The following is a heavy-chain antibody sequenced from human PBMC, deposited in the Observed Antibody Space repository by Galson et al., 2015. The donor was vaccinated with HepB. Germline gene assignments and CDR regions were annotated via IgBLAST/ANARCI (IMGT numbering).Heavy chain of an antibody. V-gene: IGHV1-69*06. D-gene: IGHD3-10*01. CDR2: LIPILGTS. J-gene: IGHJ4*02. CDR3: ALAFFRSGSYYFDY. Sequence: SVKVSCKASGGTFTNFAINWVRQAPGQGLEWMGGLIPILGTSKYARNFQGRVTITADTSTSTAYMELSSLRSEDTAVYYCALAFFRSGSYYFDYWGRGTLVTVFS. CDR1: GGTFTNFA.